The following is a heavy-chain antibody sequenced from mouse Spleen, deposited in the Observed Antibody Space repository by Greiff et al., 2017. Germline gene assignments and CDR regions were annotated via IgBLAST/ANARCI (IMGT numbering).Heavy chain of an antibody. Sequence: EVQLQQSGPELVKPGASVKISCKASGYSFTGYYMNWVKQSPEKSLEWIGEINPSTGGTTYNQKFKAKATLTVDKSSSTAYMQLKSLTSEDSAVYYCARPLFDYWGQGTTLTVSS. J-gene: IGHJ2*01. CDR1: GYSFTGYY. V-gene: IGHV1-42*01. CDR3: ARPLFDY. CDR2: INPSTGGT.